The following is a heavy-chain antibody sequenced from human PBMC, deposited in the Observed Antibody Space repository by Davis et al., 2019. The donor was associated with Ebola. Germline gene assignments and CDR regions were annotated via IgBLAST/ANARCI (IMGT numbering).Heavy chain of an antibody. D-gene: IGHD5-18*01. Sequence: MPSETLSFTCTVSGGSVSSTSYYWGWIRQPPGKGLEWIGIIYYTGTTYYNPSLKSRATISVDTSMNHFSLKLTSVTAADTAVYYCARRDTPMARQNVFDIWGQGAMVTVSS. CDR2: IYYTGTT. CDR3: ARRDTPMARQNVFDI. V-gene: IGHV4-39*02. CDR1: GGSVSSTSYY. J-gene: IGHJ3*02.